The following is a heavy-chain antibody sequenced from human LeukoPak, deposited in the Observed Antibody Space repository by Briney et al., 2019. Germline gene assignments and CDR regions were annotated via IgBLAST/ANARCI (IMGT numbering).Heavy chain of an antibody. D-gene: IGHD4-23*01. Sequence: SETLSLTCAVYGGSFSDYYWTWIRQPPGKGLEWIGEINHSGSTNYNPSLKSRVTISVDTSKNQFSLKLSSVTAADTAVYYCARGSTTVVHLWGQGTLVTVSS. CDR3: ARGSTTVVHL. CDR1: GGSFSDYY. V-gene: IGHV4-34*01. J-gene: IGHJ4*02. CDR2: INHSGST.